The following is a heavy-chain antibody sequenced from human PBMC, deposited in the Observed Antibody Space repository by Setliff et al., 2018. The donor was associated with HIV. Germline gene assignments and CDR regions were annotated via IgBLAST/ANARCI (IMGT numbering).Heavy chain of an antibody. CDR1: GGSVGSGSYY. V-gene: IGHV4-61*01. CDR3: ARDPPGYGDSNDF. D-gene: IGHD4-17*01. J-gene: IGHJ4*02. Sequence: PSETLSLTCTVSGGSVGSGSYYWSWIRQPPGEGLEWIGYIYYSGNTNYNPSLKSRVTLSIDTSKNQFSLNLHSVTAADTAVYYCARDPPGYGDSNDFWGQGTLVTVSS. CDR2: IYYSGNT.